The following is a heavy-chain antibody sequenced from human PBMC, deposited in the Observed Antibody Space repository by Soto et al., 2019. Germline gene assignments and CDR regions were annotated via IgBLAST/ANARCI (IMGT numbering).Heavy chain of an antibody. CDR3: AKGYYDSSGYSQIFDY. Sequence: GGSLRLSCAASGFTFSSYAMHWVRQAPGKGLEWVAVISYDGSNKYYADSVKGRFTISRDNSKNTLYLQMNSLRAEDTAVYYCAKGYYDSSGYSQIFDYWGQGSLVTVSS. V-gene: IGHV3-30-3*01. CDR2: ISYDGSNK. D-gene: IGHD3-22*01. J-gene: IGHJ4*02. CDR1: GFTFSSYA.